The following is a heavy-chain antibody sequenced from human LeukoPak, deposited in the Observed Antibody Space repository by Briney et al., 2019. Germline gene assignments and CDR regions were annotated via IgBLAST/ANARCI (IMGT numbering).Heavy chain of an antibody. CDR2: INPNSGST. CDR1: GYTFTGYY. J-gene: IGHJ4*02. V-gene: IGHV1-46*01. D-gene: IGHD3-22*01. CDR3: ARDLDDSSHYFDY. Sequence: AAVKVSCKASGYTFTGYYMHWVRQAPGQGLEWVGRINPNSGSTSYAQKFQGRVTMTRDTSTSTVYMELSSLRSEDTAVYYCARDLDDSSHYFDYWGQGTLVTVSS.